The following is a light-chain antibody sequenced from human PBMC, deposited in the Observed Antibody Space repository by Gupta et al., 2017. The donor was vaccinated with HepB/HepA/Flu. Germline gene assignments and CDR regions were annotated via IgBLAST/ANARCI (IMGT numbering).Light chain of an antibody. V-gene: IGLV4-69*01. CDR2: LNSDGSH. J-gene: IGLJ3*02. CDR1: SGHSTYA. Sequence: QLVLTQSPSASASMGASVKLTCTLSSGHSTYAIAWHQQQPEKGPRFLMKLNSDGSHSKGDETPDRFSGSSSGAERYLTISSLQSEDEADYYCQTWGTGFWVFGGGTKLTGL. CDR3: QTWGTGFWV.